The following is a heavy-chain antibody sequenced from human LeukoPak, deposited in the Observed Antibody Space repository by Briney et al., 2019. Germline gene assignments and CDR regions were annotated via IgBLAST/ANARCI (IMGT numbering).Heavy chain of an antibody. CDR2: INSDGSST. Sequence: GGSLRLSCAASGFTFSNSWMHWVRQAPGKGLVWISRINSDGSSTHYADSVKGRFTISRDNAKNTLYLQMNSLRAGDTAVYYCVRNYDSSAYPDAFDIWGQGTMVTVSS. CDR3: VRNYDSSAYPDAFDI. CDR1: GFTFSNSW. V-gene: IGHV3-74*01. J-gene: IGHJ3*02. D-gene: IGHD3-22*01.